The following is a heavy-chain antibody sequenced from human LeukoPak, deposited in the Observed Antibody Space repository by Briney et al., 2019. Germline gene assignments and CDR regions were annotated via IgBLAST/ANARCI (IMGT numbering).Heavy chain of an antibody. J-gene: IGHJ4*02. D-gene: IGHD5-18*01. V-gene: IGHV4-34*01. CDR2: INHSGST. Sequence: PSETLSLTCTVSGGSISSYYWSWIRQPPGKGLEWIGEINHSGSTNYNPSLKSRVTISVDTSKSQFSLKLSSVTAADTAVYYCARLGRMELWQTPGLDYWGQGTLVTVSS. CDR3: ARLGRMELWQTPGLDY. CDR1: GGSISSYY.